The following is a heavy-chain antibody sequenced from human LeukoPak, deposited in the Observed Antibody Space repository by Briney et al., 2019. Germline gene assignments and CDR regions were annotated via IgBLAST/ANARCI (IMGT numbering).Heavy chain of an antibody. CDR2: ISWNSGSI. CDR1: GFTFDDYA. V-gene: IGHV3-9*01. Sequence: GGSLGLSCAASGFTFDDYAMHWVRQAPGKGLEWVSGISWNSGSIGYADSVKGRFTISRDNAKNSLYLQMNSLRAEDTALYYCAKDSSGGYSSSPGVFYYFDYWGQGTLVTVSS. CDR3: AKDSSGGYSSSPGVFYYFDY. J-gene: IGHJ4*02. D-gene: IGHD6-6*01.